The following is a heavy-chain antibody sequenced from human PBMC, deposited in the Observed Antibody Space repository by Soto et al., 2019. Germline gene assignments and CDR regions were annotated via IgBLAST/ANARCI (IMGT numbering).Heavy chain of an antibody. Sequence: EVQLLESGGGLVQPGGSLTLSCAASGFTFSTYAMTWVRQAPGKGLEWVSTISDSDGSTYYPDSVKGRFTISRDNSKNTVYLQMNSLRAEDTAVYYCAKEVEGGWYYFDYWGQGTLATVSS. CDR2: ISDSDGST. CDR3: AKEVEGGWYYFDY. V-gene: IGHV3-23*01. J-gene: IGHJ4*02. D-gene: IGHD2-15*01. CDR1: GFTFSTYA.